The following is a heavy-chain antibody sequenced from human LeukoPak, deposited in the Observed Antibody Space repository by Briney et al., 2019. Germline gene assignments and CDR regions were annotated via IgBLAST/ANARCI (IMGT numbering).Heavy chain of an antibody. CDR3: ARGPEGVLRYFDWLPSCAFDI. D-gene: IGHD3-9*01. Sequence: GGSLRLSCVTSGFTFSSYGMHWVRQVPGKGLEWVAVISYDAEGDYYVDSVKGRFTISRDNSRNTLYLQMNSLRAEDTAVYYCARGPEGVLRYFDWLPSCAFDIWGQGTMVTVSS. V-gene: IGHV3-30*03. J-gene: IGHJ3*02. CDR1: GFTFSSYG. CDR2: ISYDAEGD.